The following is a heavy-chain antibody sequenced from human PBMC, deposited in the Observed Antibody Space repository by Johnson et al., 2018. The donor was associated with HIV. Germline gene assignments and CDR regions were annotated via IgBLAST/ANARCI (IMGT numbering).Heavy chain of an antibody. CDR3: AKGSSSWPNDAFDI. V-gene: IGHV3-NL1*01. J-gene: IGHJ3*02. D-gene: IGHD6-13*01. CDR2: IYSGGST. Sequence: QMQLVESGGGVVQPGRSLRLSCAASGFTFSSYAMHWVRQAPGKGLEWVAVIYSGGSTYYADSVKGRFTISRDNSKNTLYLQMNSLRAEDTAVYYFAKGSSSWPNDAFDIWGQGTMVTVSS. CDR1: GFTFSSYA.